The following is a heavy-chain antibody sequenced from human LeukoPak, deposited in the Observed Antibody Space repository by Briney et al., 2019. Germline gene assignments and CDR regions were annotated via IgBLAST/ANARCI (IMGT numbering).Heavy chain of an antibody. V-gene: IGHV3-30*18. D-gene: IGHD3-22*01. J-gene: IGHJ4*02. CDR3: AKDDSSGYYSLDYFDY. CDR2: ISYDGSNK. Sequence: HPGRSLRLSCAASGFTFSSYGMHWVRQAPGKGLEWGAVISYDGSNKYYADSVKGRFTISRDNSKNTLYLQMNSLRAEDTAVYYCAKDDSSGYYSLDYFDYWGQGTLVTVSS. CDR1: GFTFSSYG.